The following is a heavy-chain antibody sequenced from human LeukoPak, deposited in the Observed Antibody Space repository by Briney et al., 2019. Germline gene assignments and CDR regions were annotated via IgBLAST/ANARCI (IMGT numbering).Heavy chain of an antibody. V-gene: IGHV1-46*01. J-gene: IGHJ6*02. CDR1: GYTVTSYY. CDR2: VNPSSISA. D-gene: IGHD2-2*01. Sequence: ASVKVSCKASGYTVTSYYMHWVRQAPGLGLEWMGIVNPSSISASYAQKFQGRVTMTRDTSTSTVSMELSSLRSDDTAVYYCASVYQHGMDVWGQGTTVTVSS. CDR3: ASVYQHGMDV.